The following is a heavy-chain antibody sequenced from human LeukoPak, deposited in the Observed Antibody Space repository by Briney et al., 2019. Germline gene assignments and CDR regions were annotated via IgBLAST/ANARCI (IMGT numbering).Heavy chain of an antibody. V-gene: IGHV3-23*01. CDR3: ESSWITIVDY. CDR2: ISGSGGST. D-gene: IGHD6-13*01. CDR1: GFPFSSYA. Sequence: GGSLRLSCAASGFPFSSYAMSWVRQAPGKGLEWVSAISGSGGSTYYADSVKGRFTISRDNSKNTLYLQMNSLRAEDTAVYYCESSWITIVDYWGQGTLVTVSS. J-gene: IGHJ4*02.